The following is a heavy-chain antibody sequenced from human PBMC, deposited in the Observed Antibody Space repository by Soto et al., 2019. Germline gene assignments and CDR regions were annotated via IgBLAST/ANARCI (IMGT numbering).Heavy chain of an antibody. V-gene: IGHV3-48*03. CDR2: INTSGGTI. D-gene: IGHD2-15*01. CDR3: ARDGIVKGFDP. J-gene: IGHJ5*02. CDR1: GFTFSSYE. Sequence: ESGGGLVQPGGSLRLSCVASGFTFSSYEMNWVRQAPGKGLEWVACINTSGGTIYYADSVKGRFTISRDNAKNSLYLQMNSLRAEDTAVYYCARDGIVKGFDPWGQGTLVTVSS.